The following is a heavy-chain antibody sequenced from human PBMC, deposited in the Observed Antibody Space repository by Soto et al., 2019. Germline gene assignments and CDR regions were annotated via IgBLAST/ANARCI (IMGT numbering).Heavy chain of an antibody. V-gene: IGHV2-5*02. D-gene: IGHD6-19*01. CDR2: IYWDDDK. Sequence: QITLKESGPTLVKPTQTLTLTCTFSGFSLSTSGVGVGWIRQPPGKALEWLALIYWDDDKRYSPSLKSRLTITKDTSKNQVVLTMTNMDPVNTATYYCAHSRSSGWYQGYFQHWGQGTLVTVSS. CDR1: GFSLSTSGVG. CDR3: AHSRSSGWYQGYFQH. J-gene: IGHJ1*01.